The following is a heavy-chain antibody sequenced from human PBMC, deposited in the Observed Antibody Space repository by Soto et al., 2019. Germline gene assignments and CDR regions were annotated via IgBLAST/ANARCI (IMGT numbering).Heavy chain of an antibody. CDR3: ARDQESITDRILQY. CDR2: ISAYNGNT. CDR1: GDTFASFG. V-gene: IGHV1-18*01. D-gene: IGHD3-10*01. J-gene: IGHJ4*02. Sequence: ASVKVSCKASGDTFASFGFSWVRQAPGQGLEWLGWISAYNGNTHYAQKVRDRVTLTTDTSTNTAYMELRSLTSDDTAVYYCARDQESITDRILQYWGQGTRVTVSS.